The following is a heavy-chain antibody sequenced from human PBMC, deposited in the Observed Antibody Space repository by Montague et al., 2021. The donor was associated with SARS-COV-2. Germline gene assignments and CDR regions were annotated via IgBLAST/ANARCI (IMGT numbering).Heavy chain of an antibody. CDR1: GFTFTDYS. CDR2: ISSGGTTI. J-gene: IGHJ3*01. Sequence: SLRLSCSASGFTFTDYSMRWFRQAPGKGLEWLSFISSGGTTIFYADSVKGRLTISRDNAKNSLYLQVNSLRAEDTAVYYCARVSTNWYDAFDVWGQGTLVTVSS. V-gene: IGHV3-11*01. D-gene: IGHD2-2*01. CDR3: ARVSTNWYDAFDV.